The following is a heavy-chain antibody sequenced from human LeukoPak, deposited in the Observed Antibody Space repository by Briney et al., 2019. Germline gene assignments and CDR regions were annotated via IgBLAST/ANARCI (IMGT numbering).Heavy chain of an antibody. V-gene: IGHV4-61*01. CDR2: IYYSGST. D-gene: IGHD4-17*01. Sequence: SETLSLTCTVSGGSVSSGSYYWSWIRQPPGKGLEWIGYIYYSGSTNYNPSLKSRVTISVDTSKNQFSLKLSSVTAADTAVYYCARDYGDHGQDYYYYYGMDVWGKGTTVTVSS. J-gene: IGHJ6*04. CDR1: GGSVSSGSYY. CDR3: ARDYGDHGQDYYYYYGMDV.